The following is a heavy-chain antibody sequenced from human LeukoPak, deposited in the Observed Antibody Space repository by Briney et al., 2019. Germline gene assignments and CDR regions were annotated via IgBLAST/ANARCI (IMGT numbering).Heavy chain of an antibody. CDR1: GYKFTAYN. CDR3: ARVWDASGWSNWFDP. J-gene: IGHJ5*02. D-gene: IGHD6-19*01. V-gene: IGHV1-2*02. Sequence: ASVKVPCKSSGYKFTAYNIHWIRQAPGQGPEWMGWVNPDSGDTNCTQNYEGRLTLTRDTSVSTVYMELSSLTSGDTAVYYCARVWDASGWSNWFDPWGQGTLVTVSS. CDR2: VNPDSGDT.